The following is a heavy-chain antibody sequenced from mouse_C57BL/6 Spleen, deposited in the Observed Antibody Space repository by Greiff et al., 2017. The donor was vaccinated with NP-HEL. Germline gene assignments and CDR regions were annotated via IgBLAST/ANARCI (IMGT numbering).Heavy chain of an antibody. J-gene: IGHJ3*01. CDR1: GFNIKDYY. CDR3: TTWMGDGYQFAY. D-gene: IGHD2-3*01. Sequence: EVQLQQSGAELVRPGASVKLSCTASGFNIKDYYMHWVKQRPEQGLEWIGGIDPEDGDTEYAPKFQGKATMTADTSSNTAYLQLSSLTSEDTAVYYWTTWMGDGYQFAYWGQGTLVTVSA. V-gene: IGHV14-1*01. CDR2: IDPEDGDT.